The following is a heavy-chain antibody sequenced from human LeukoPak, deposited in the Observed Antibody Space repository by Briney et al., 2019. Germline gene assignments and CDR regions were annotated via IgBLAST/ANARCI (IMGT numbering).Heavy chain of an antibody. CDR1: GGTFSSYA. CDR2: IIPIFGIA. V-gene: IGHV1-69*04. Sequence: SVKVSCKASGGTFSSYAISWVRQAPGQGLEWMGRIIPIFGIANYAQRFQGRVTITADKSTSTAYMELSSLRSEDTAVYYCARDSGGYNLRFYGMDVWGQGTTVTVSS. J-gene: IGHJ6*02. D-gene: IGHD5-24*01. CDR3: ARDSGGYNLRFYGMDV.